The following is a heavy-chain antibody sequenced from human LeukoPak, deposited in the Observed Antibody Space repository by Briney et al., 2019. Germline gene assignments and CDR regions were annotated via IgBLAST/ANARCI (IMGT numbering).Heavy chain of an antibody. D-gene: IGHD3-22*01. V-gene: IGHV4-39*01. CDR3: ARLYYDSSGYYQICYFDY. CDR2: IYYSGST. Sequence: SETLSLNCTVTGGSISSSSYYLGWIRQPPRKGLEWIGGIYYSGSTYYNPSLKSRVTISVDTSKNQFSLNLSSVTAADTAVYYCARLYYDSSGYYQICYFDYWGQGTLVTVSS. J-gene: IGHJ4*02. CDR1: GGSISSSSYY.